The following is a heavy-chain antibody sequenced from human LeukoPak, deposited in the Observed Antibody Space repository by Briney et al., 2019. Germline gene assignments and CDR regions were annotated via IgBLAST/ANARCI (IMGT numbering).Heavy chain of an antibody. CDR1: GFSFDTHW. V-gene: IGHV3-7*01. D-gene: IGHD2-2*01. CDR3: SGRSGFSSIY. Sequence: GGSLRLSCEASGFSFDTHWMNWVRQFPGGGLEWVANIKPDGSAEYYLDSVKGRFSISRDNVKNLVYLQLNSLRTEDTAVYYRSGRSGFSSIYWGQGTLVTVSS. J-gene: IGHJ4*02. CDR2: IKPDGSAE.